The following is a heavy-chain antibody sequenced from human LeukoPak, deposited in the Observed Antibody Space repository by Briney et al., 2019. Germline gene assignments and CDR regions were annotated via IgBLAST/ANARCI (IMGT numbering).Heavy chain of an antibody. V-gene: IGHV4-30-4*01. CDR1: GGSISSGDYY. Sequence: PSETLSLTCTVSGGSISSGDYYWSWTRQPPGKGLEWIAYMYYSGSTYYNPSLKSRVTMSADTSKNQLSPKLSSVTAADTAVYYCARPYYYDSRIDPWGQGILVTVSS. CDR2: MYYSGST. J-gene: IGHJ5*02. D-gene: IGHD3-22*01. CDR3: ARPYYYDSRIDP.